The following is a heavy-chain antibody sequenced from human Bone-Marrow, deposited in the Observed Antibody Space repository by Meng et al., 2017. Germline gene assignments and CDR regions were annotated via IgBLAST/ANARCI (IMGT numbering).Heavy chain of an antibody. CDR2: IRNKAYGGTV. J-gene: IGHJ4*02. D-gene: IGHD4-17*01. CDR1: GFTFSDYA. V-gene: IGHV3-49*04. CDR3: TRVFGDYGNYYSDY. Sequence: GGSLRLSCTASGFTFSDYAMSWVRLAPGKGLEWIGVIRNKAYGGTVVYAASVKGRFSISRDESKGIAFLQMNSLKTEDTALYYCTRVFGDYGNYYSDYWGQGTPVTVSS.